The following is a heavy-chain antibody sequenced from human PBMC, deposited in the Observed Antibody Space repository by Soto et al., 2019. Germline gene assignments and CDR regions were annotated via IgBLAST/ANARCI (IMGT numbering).Heavy chain of an antibody. V-gene: IGHV3-23*01. J-gene: IGHJ4*02. D-gene: IGHD3-22*01. CDR2: ISGNGGT. Sequence: QPGGSLRLSXAASGFTFSIYAISWVRQIPGKGLEWVSTISGNGGTSYADFVRGRFTISRDNSKNTLYLQMNSLRVDDTAIYYCAKDAPGSGWLSDYWGQGTLVTVSS. CDR3: AKDAPGSGWLSDY. CDR1: GFTFSIYA.